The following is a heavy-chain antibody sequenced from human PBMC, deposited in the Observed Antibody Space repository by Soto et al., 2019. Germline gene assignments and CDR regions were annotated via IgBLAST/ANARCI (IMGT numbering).Heavy chain of an antibody. CDR1: GFTFNTYT. CDR3: AKGGIAVAVSGWFDP. D-gene: IGHD6-19*01. V-gene: IGHV3-21*04. J-gene: IGHJ5*02. CDR2: ISDSSTYI. Sequence: PGGSLRLSCAASGFTFNTYTMNWVRQAPGKGLEWVSSISDSSTYIYYADSLKGRFTISRDNAKNSLYLQMNSLRAEDTAVYYCAKGGIAVAVSGWFDPWGQGTLVTVSS.